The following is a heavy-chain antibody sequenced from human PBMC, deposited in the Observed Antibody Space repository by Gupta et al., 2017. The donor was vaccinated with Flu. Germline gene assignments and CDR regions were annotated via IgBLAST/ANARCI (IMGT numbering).Heavy chain of an antibody. CDR1: GFNFNFYG. J-gene: IGHJ4*02. CDR3: AKEGSSSGSSRFHFDY. V-gene: IGHV3-30*18. D-gene: IGHD3-22*01. Sequence: QVQLVESGGDVVRPGRSLRLSCAASGFNFNFYGMHWVRQAPGKGLEWLAVVSSEGRTTYYADSVKGRFTLSRDNSKNTLSLQMNSLKTDDTAVYYCAKEGSSSGSSRFHFDYWGQGTLVNVSS. CDR2: VSSEGRTT.